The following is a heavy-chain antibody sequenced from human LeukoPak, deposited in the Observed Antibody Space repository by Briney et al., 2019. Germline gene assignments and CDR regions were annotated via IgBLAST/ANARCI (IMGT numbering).Heavy chain of an antibody. Sequence: GGSLRLSCAASGFTFDDYGMSWVRQAPGKGLEWVSGINWNGDNRGYADSVKGRFTISRDNAKNSLYMQMNSLRAEDTAVYYCASAGLVYSSGWYLETPFDYWGQGTLVTVSS. D-gene: IGHD6-13*01. J-gene: IGHJ4*02. CDR2: INWNGDNR. CDR1: GFTFDDYG. V-gene: IGHV3-20*04. CDR3: ASAGLVYSSGWYLETPFDY.